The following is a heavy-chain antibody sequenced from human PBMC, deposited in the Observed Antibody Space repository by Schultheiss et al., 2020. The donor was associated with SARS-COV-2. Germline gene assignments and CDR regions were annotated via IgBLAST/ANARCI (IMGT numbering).Heavy chain of an antibody. D-gene: IGHD3-9*01. CDR2: ISDSGGST. V-gene: IGHV3-23*01. CDR3: ARGLDDILTGSTRMDV. J-gene: IGHJ6*02. CDR1: GFTFSSYA. Sequence: GGSLRLSCAASGFTFSSYAMSWVRQAPGKGLEWVSGISDSGGSTYYADSVKGRFTISRDNSKNTLYLQMNSLRAEDTAVYYCARGLDDILTGSTRMDVWGQGTTVTVSS.